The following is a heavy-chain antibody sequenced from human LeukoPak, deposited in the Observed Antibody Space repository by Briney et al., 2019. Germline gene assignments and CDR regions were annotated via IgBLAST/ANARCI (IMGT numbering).Heavy chain of an antibody. Sequence: GASVKVSCKVSGYTLTELSMHWVRQAPGKGLEWMGGFDPEDGETIYAQKFQGRVTMTEDTSTDKGYMELSSLRSEDTAVYYCATDQRGAGLGFVYGSGSFNGLDVWGQGTTVTVSS. CDR2: FDPEDGET. J-gene: IGHJ6*02. D-gene: IGHD3-10*01. CDR1: GYTLTELS. CDR3: ATDQRGAGLGFVYGSGSFNGLDV. V-gene: IGHV1-24*01.